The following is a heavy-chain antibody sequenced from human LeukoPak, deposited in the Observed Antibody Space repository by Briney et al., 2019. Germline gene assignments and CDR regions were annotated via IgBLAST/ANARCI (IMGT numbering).Heavy chain of an antibody. J-gene: IGHJ4*02. CDR2: LNPKTGGT. CDR1: GYTFTGYY. CDR3: ARATAENDH. Sequence: GASVKVSCKASGYTFTGYYLHWVRQAPGQGLEWMGWLNPKTGGTRYAQKFQGRVTMTRDTSISTVNMELSRLTSDDTAVYYCARATAENDHLGQGTLVTVSS. V-gene: IGHV1-2*02.